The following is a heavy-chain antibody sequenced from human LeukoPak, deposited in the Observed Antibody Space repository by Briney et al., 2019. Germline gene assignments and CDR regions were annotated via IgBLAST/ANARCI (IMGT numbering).Heavy chain of an antibody. CDR1: GFTFSSYS. CDR2: TSSSSYI. CDR3: ARLDYYYGSGSDY. J-gene: IGHJ4*02. V-gene: IGHV3-21*01. Sequence: GGFLRLSCAASGFTFSSYSMNWVRQAPGKGLEWVSSTSSSSYIYYADSVKGRFTISRDNAKNSLYLQMNSLRAEDTAVYYCARLDYYYGSGSDYWGQGTLVTVSS. D-gene: IGHD3-10*01.